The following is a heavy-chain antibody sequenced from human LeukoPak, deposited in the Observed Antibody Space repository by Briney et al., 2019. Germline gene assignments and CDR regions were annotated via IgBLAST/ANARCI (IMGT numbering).Heavy chain of an antibody. CDR2: IIPIFGTA. D-gene: IGHD3-10*01. J-gene: IGHJ4*02. CDR1: GGTFSSYA. V-gene: IGHV1-69*05. CDR3: AREGQRGGLNDY. Sequence: SVKVSCKASGGTFSSYAISWVRQAPGQGLEWMGGIIPIFGTASYAQKFQGRVTITTDESTSTAYMELSSLRSEDTAVYYCAREGQRGGLNDYWGQGTLVTVSS.